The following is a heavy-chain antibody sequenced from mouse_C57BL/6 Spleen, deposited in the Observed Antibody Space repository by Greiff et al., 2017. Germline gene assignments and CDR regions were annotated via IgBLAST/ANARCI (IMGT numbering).Heavy chain of an antibody. CDR2: IHPNSGST. Sequence: QVQLQPPGAELVKPGASVKLSCKASGYTFTSYWMHWVKQRPGQGLEWIGMIHPNSGSTNYNEKFKSKATLTVDKSSSTAYMQLSSLTSEDSAVYYCARGRYVYAMDYWGQGTSVTVSS. CDR1: GYTFTSYW. J-gene: IGHJ4*01. CDR3: ARGRYVYAMDY. V-gene: IGHV1-64*01.